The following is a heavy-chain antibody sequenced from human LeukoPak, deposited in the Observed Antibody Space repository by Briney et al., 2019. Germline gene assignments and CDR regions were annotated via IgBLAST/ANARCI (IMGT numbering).Heavy chain of an antibody. J-gene: IGHJ3*02. CDR3: AMEMATSDAFDI. Sequence: PGGSLRLSCAASGFTFSDYYMSWIRQAPGKGLEWVSFISYSLSYTNYADSVKGRFTISRDNAKNSLYLEMNSLRAEDTAVYYCAMEMATSDAFDIWGQGTMVTVSS. CDR1: GFTFSDYY. V-gene: IGHV3-11*06. CDR2: ISYSLSYT. D-gene: IGHD5-24*01.